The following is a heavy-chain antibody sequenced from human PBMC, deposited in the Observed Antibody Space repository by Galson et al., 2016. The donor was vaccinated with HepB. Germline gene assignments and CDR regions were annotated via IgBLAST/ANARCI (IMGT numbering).Heavy chain of an antibody. J-gene: IGHJ5*02. CDR2: IDHSGAT. D-gene: IGHD2-2*01. V-gene: IGHV4-34*01. CDR1: GGSFSDDY. Sequence: SETLSLTCAVYGGSFSDDYWTWIRQPPGKGLEWIGDIDHSGATHYNPSLKGRVTISLDTSKNQFSLRQTSVTAADTAMYYWASGSREKYIVVVPAARFDPWGQGTLVTLSS. CDR3: ASGSREKYIVVVPAARFDP.